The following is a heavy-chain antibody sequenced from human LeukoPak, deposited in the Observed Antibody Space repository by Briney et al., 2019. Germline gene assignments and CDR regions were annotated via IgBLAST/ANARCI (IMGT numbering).Heavy chain of an antibody. D-gene: IGHD4-23*01. CDR1: GFTFSSYW. CDR2: INTDGSST. V-gene: IGHV3-74*01. J-gene: IGHJ4*02. Sequence: GGSLRHSCAASGFTFSSYWMHWVRQALGKGLVWVSRINTDGSSTSYADSVKGRFTISRYNAQNSLYLQMNSLRGEDTAVYYCASLGGAYCGKLDYWGQGTLVTVSS. CDR3: ASLGGAYCGKLDY.